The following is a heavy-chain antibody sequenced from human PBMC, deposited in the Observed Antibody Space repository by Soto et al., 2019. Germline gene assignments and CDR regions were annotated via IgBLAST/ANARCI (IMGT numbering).Heavy chain of an antibody. Sequence: PSETLSLTCTVSGASINSCWWSWIRQPAGKGLEWIGRVYSSGTPDYNPSLNSRAAMSVETSKNQFSLRLSSVTAADTAVYYCARDIASYAYGEGHWGQGSQVTVSS. CDR3: ARDIASYAYGEGH. J-gene: IGHJ4*02. V-gene: IGHV4-4*07. CDR1: GASINSCW. CDR2: VYSSGTP. D-gene: IGHD2-21*01.